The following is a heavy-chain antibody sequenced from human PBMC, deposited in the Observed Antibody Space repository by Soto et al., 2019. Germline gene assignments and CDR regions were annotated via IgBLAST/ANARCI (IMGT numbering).Heavy chain of an antibody. D-gene: IGHD3-10*01. Sequence: ESGGGLVQPGRSLRLSCAASGFTVDDYAMHWVRQAPGEGLEWVSGINWNSDNIAYADSVKGRFTISRDNAKNSRYLQMNSLRPEATALYYCAKTYGSGIYGVYYFHYWGQGTLVTVSS. CDR1: GFTVDDYA. V-gene: IGHV3-9*01. CDR2: INWNSDNI. J-gene: IGHJ4*02. CDR3: AKTYGSGIYGVYYFHY.